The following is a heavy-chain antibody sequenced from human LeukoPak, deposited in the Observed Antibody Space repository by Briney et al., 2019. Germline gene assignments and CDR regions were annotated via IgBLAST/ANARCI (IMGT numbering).Heavy chain of an antibody. CDR3: ARALNDYGGNEFDY. CDR1: GYTFTSYG. V-gene: IGHV1-18*01. CDR2: ISAYNGNT. Sequence: GASVKVSCKASGYTFTSYGISWVRQAPGQGLEWMGWISAYNGNTNYAQKFQGRVTITADKSTSTAYMELSSLRSEDTAVYYCARALNDYGGNEFDYWGQGTLVTVSS. J-gene: IGHJ4*02. D-gene: IGHD4-23*01.